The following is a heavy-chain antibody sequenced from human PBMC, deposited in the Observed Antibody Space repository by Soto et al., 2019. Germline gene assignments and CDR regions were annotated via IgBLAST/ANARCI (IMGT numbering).Heavy chain of an antibody. CDR1: GGSISSGDYY. J-gene: IGHJ6*02. V-gene: IGHV4-30-4*01. CDR3: ARATVQQQLTTNYHYGMDV. Sequence: PSETLSLTCTVSGGSISSGDYYLSWIRQPPGKGLEWIGYIYYSGSTYYNPSLKSRVTISVDTSKNKFSLKLSSVTAADKAVYYCARATVQQQLTTNYHYGMDVWGQGTTVTVSS. CDR2: IYYSGST. D-gene: IGHD6-13*01.